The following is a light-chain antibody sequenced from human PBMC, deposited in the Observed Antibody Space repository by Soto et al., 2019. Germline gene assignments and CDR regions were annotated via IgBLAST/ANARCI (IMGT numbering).Light chain of an antibody. CDR1: QSVSSN. V-gene: IGKV3-15*01. CDR3: QQYNNWPGFT. J-gene: IGKJ3*01. CDR2: GAS. Sequence: EIVMTQSPATLSVSPGERATLSCRASQSVSSNLAWYQQKPGQAPRLLIYGASTRATGIPARFSGSGSGREFTLTISSLQSEDFAVYYCQQYNNWPGFTFGPGTKVDIK.